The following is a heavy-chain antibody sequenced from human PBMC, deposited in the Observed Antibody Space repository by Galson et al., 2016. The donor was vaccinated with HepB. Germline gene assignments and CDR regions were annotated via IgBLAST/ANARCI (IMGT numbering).Heavy chain of an antibody. CDR1: GFSFSTSG. CDR3: ARERRFLEWLPSADNNWFDP. J-gene: IGHJ5*02. CDR2: ITGSGATT. D-gene: IGHD3-3*01. Sequence: SLRLSCAASGFSFSTSGMSWVRQTPGRGLEWVSGITGSGATTHYADSVKGRFTISRDNSKNTLYLYMNSLRPEDTAVYYCARERRFLEWLPSADNNWFDPWGQGTLVTVSS. V-gene: IGHV3-23*01.